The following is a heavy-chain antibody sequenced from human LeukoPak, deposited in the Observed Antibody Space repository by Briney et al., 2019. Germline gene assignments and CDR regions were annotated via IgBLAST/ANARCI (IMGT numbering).Heavy chain of an antibody. D-gene: IGHD3-10*01. V-gene: IGHV3-23*01. CDR2: VRGSGDGT. CDR3: AKDPSDLGGSGSYNYFDC. Sequence: GSLRLSCAAPGFTFSSYWMYWVRHAPGKGLAWVSSVRGSGDGTYFADSVKGRCTISRDNSKNTLFLQMNSLRAEDTAVYYCAKDPSDLGGSGSYNYFDCWGQGTLVTVSS. J-gene: IGHJ4*02. CDR1: GFTFSSYW.